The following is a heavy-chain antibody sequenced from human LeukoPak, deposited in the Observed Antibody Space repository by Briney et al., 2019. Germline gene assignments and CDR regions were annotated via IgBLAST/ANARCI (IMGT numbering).Heavy chain of an antibody. J-gene: IGHJ4*02. Sequence: PGGSLRLSCAASGFTFSGYWMHWVRQAPGKGLVWVSRINSDGSSTSYADSVKGRFTISRDNAKNTLYLQMNSLRAEDTALYYCARDPDYYDSSGANDYWGQGTLVTVSS. CDR1: GFTFSGYW. CDR2: INSDGSST. CDR3: ARDPDYYDSSGANDY. V-gene: IGHV3-74*01. D-gene: IGHD3-22*01.